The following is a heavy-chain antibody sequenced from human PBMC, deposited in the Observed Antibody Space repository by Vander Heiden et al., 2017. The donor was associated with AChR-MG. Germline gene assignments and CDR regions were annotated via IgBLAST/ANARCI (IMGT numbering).Heavy chain of an antibody. D-gene: IGHD3-16*01. V-gene: IGHV3-23*01. Sequence: EVQLLESGGGLVQPGGSLRLTCAASGFTFSSYAMSWVRQAPGKGLEGVSASSGSGGSTYYADSVKGRFTISRDNSKNTLYLQMNSLRAEDTAVYYCAKESGDYMWEPAHIAFDNWGQGTMVTVSS. J-gene: IGHJ3*02. CDR3: AKESGDYMWEPAHIAFDN. CDR2: SSGSGGST. CDR1: GFTFSSYA.